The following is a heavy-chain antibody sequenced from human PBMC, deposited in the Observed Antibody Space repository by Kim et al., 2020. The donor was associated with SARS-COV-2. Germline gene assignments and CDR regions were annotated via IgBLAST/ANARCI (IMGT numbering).Heavy chain of an antibody. Sequence: TPSLKSRVTMSVDTSKNQFSLKLSSVTAADTAVYYCARVKAAAGTNYFDYWGQGTLVTVSS. CDR3: ARVKAAAGTNYFDY. D-gene: IGHD6-13*01. J-gene: IGHJ4*02. V-gene: IGHV4-4*06.